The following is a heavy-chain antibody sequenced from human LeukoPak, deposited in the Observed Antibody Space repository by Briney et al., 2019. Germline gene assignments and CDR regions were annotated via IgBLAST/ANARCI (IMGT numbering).Heavy chain of an antibody. CDR1: RDTFTRCA. J-gene: IGHJ3*02. CDR3: ATGGEDIVVVPAPEDI. V-gene: IGHV1-69*06. D-gene: IGHD2-2*01. Sequence: SVKVSCKASRDTFTRCAFSWVRQAPGQGLEWMGGIIPIDGTANFGQKFQGRVTITADKSTSTAYMELSSLRSEDTAVYYCATGGEDIVVVPAPEDIWGQGTMVTVSS. CDR2: IIPIDGTA.